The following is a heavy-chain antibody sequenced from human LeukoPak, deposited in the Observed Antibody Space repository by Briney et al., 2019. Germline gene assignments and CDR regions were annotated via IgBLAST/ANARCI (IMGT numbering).Heavy chain of an antibody. Sequence: PGGSLRLSCAASGFTFSSYDMHWVRQATGKGLEWVSAIGTAGDTYYPGSVKGRFTISRENAKNSLYLQMNSLRAGDTAVYYCARGSYYGSGSYYNVGDFDYWGQGTPVTVSS. CDR1: GFTFSSYD. D-gene: IGHD3-10*01. CDR2: IGTAGDT. J-gene: IGHJ4*02. V-gene: IGHV3-13*01. CDR3: ARGSYYGSGSYYNVGDFDY.